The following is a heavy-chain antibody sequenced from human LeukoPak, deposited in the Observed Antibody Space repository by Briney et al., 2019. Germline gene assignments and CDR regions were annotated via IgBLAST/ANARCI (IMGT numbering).Heavy chain of an antibody. CDR2: IYYSGST. V-gene: IGHV4-59*08. Sequence: SSETLSLTCTVSGGSIRSYYWSWIRQPPGKGLEWIGYIYYSGSTNYNPSLKSRVTISVDTSKNQFSLKLSSVTAADTAVYYCARAGGSGSYYKADFDYWGQGTLVTVSS. J-gene: IGHJ4*02. CDR3: ARAGGSGSYYKADFDY. CDR1: GGSIRSYY. D-gene: IGHD3-10*01.